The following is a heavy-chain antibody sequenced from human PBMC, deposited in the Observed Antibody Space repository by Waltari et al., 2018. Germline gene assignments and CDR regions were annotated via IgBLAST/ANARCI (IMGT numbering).Heavy chain of an antibody. J-gene: IGHJ5*02. V-gene: IGHV4-38-2*01. D-gene: IGHD6-6*01. CDR1: GYSISSGYY. CDR3: ARYLAEGSIAARNNWFDP. Sequence: QVQLQESGPGLVKPSETLSLTCAVSGYSISSGYYWGWIRRTSGKGPERIGSIYLSWSTYYTPSLKSRVTISVDTSKNQFSLKLSSVTAADTAVYYCARYLAEGSIAARNNWFDPWGQGTLVTVSS. CDR2: IYLSWST.